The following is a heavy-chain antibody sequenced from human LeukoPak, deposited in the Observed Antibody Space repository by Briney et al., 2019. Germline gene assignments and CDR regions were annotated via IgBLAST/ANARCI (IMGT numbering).Heavy chain of an antibody. J-gene: IGHJ4*02. CDR2: IYYSGST. CDR3: AKVRYSSDLYSSAEFDY. Sequence: SETLSLTCTVSGGSISSYYWSWIRQPPGKGLEWIGYIYYSGSTNYNPSLKSRVTISRDNAKNSLYLQINSLRAEGTAVYYCAKVRYSSDLYSSAEFDYWGQGTLVTVSS. V-gene: IGHV4-59*12. D-gene: IGHD6-19*01. CDR1: GGSISSYY.